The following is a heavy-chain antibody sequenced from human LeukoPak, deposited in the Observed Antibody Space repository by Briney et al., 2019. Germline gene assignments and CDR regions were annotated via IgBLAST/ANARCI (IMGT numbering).Heavy chain of an antibody. CDR2: INHSGST. J-gene: IGHJ4*02. CDR3: ARSEVAVAGQYDY. CDR1: GGSFSGYY. Sequence: SETLSLTCAVYGGSFSGYYWSWIRQSPEKGLEWIGEINHSGSTNYNPSLKSRVTISVDTSKNQFSLKLSSVTAADTAVYYCARSEVAVAGQYDYWGQGTLVTVSS. V-gene: IGHV4-34*01. D-gene: IGHD6-19*01.